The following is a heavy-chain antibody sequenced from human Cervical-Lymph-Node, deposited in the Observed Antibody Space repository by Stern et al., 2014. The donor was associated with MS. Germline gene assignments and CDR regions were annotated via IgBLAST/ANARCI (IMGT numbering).Heavy chain of an antibody. J-gene: IGHJ4*02. CDR2: IIPMIGAA. D-gene: IGHD1-14*01. V-gene: IGHV1-69*01. CDR3: TREATAHSGTFDF. CDR1: GGSFSSYA. Sequence: VQLVESGAGMKKPGSSVQVSCKASGGSFSSYAVNWVRQAPGQAPEWMGGIIPMIGAANYAQKFQGRVTLIADESTSTVYMEMISLTSEDTAVYYCTREATAHSGTFDFWGQGTLVTV.